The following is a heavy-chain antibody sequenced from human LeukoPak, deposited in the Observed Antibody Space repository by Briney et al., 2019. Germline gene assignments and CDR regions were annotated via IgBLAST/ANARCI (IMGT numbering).Heavy chain of an antibody. CDR3: ARGPVSHLGTRWVYFQH. J-gene: IGHJ1*01. D-gene: IGHD1-1*01. Sequence: SETLSLTCAVYGGSFSGYYWSWIRQPPGKGLEWIGEINHSGSTNYNPSLKSRVTISVDTSKNQFSLKLSSVTAADTAVYYCARGPVSHLGTRWVYFQHWGQGTLVTVSS. CDR1: GGSFSGYY. V-gene: IGHV4-34*01. CDR2: INHSGST.